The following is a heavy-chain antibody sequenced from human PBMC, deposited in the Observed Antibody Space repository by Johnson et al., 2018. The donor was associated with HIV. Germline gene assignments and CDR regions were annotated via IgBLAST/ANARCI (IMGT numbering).Heavy chain of an antibody. CDR1: GFTFSSYG. D-gene: IGHD6-19*01. CDR3: AKDYAVRMRANAFDI. J-gene: IGHJ3*02. Sequence: QVQLVESGGGVVQPGGSLRLSCAASGFTFSSYGMHWVRQAPGKGLEWVAFISYDGSNKYYADSVKGRFTISRDNSKNTLYLQMNILRAEDTAGYYCAKDYAVRMRANAFDIWGQGTMVTVSS. CDR2: ISYDGSNK. V-gene: IGHV3-30*19.